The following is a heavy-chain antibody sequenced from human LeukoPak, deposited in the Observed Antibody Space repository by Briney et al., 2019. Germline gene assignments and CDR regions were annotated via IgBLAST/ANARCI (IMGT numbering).Heavy chain of an antibody. J-gene: IGHJ4*02. CDR1: GFTFSPFA. D-gene: IGHD2-8*02. CDR3: ATYRQVLLPFES. V-gene: IGHV3-23*01. CDR2: IFPSCGEI. Sequence: GGSLRLSCAVSGFTFSPFAMIWVRQPPGKGLEWVSSIFPSCGEIHYADSVRGRFTISRDNSKSTLSLQINSLRAEDTAIYYCATYRQVLLPFESWGQGTLVTVSS.